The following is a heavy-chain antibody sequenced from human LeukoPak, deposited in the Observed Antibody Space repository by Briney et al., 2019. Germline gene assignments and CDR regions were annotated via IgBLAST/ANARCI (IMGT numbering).Heavy chain of an antibody. CDR2: IYTSGST. CDR3: AREGDSSGWYPNWFDP. CDR1: GGSISSYY. J-gene: IGHJ5*02. Sequence: SETLSLTCTVSGGSISSYYWSWIQQPAGKGLEWIGRIYTSGSTNYNPSLKSRVTISVDKSKNQFSLKLSTVTAADTAVYYCAREGDSSGWYPNWFDPWGQGTLVTVSS. V-gene: IGHV4-4*07. D-gene: IGHD6-19*01.